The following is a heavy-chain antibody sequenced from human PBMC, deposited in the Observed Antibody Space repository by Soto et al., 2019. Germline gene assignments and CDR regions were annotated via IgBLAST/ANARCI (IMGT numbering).Heavy chain of an antibody. D-gene: IGHD3-22*01. V-gene: IGHV5-10-1*01. CDR2: IDPSDSYT. J-gene: IGHJ6*02. Sequence: GESLKISCKGSGYSFTSYWISWVRQMPGKGLEWMGRIDPSDSYTNYSPSFQGHVTISADKSISTAYLQWSSLKASDTAMYYCATRYDSSGSYYYGMDVWGQGTTVTV. CDR1: GYSFTSYW. CDR3: ATRYDSSGSYYYGMDV.